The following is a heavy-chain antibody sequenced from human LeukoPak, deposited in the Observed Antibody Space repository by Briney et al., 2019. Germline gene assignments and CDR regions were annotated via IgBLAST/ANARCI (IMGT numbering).Heavy chain of an antibody. D-gene: IGHD7-27*01. Sequence: SETLSLTCAVYGGSFSDDYWSWVRQPPGKGLEWIGEINHSGSTNYNPSLKSRVTISVDTSKNQSSLKLSSVTAADTAVYYCARGKLGTGPYYFDYWGQGTLVTVSS. CDR2: INHSGST. CDR1: GGSFSDDY. CDR3: ARGKLGTGPYYFDY. V-gene: IGHV4-34*01. J-gene: IGHJ4*02.